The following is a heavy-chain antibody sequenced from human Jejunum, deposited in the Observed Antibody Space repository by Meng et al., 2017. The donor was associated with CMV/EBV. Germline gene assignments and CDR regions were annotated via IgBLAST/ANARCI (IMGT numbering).Heavy chain of an antibody. CDR1: GGSINNYY. J-gene: IGHJ5*02. D-gene: IGHD1-26*01. Sequence: GHLQESGPGLRQPPGTLSLTCTVSGGSINNYYGSWIRQSAGKGLEWIGRFYSSDTYNYHPSLNSRVTMSLDTSKKQFSLILSSVTAADTARYYCARGPGASTREGFDHWGLGTLVTVSS. CDR2: FYSSDTY. V-gene: IGHV4-4*07. CDR3: ARGPGASTREGFDH.